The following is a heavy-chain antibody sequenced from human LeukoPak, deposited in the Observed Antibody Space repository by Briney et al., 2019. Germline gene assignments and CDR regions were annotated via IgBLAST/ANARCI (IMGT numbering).Heavy chain of an antibody. J-gene: IGHJ3*02. CDR1: GYTFNSYG. CDR2: ISAYNGHT. Sequence: ASVKVSCKASGYTFNSYGISWVRQAPGQGLEWMGWISAYNGHTNYAQKLQGRVTMTTDTSTSTAYMELRSLRSDDTAVYYCARVNGYYYDSSGYYLEAFDIWGQGTMVTVSS. V-gene: IGHV1-18*01. D-gene: IGHD3-22*01. CDR3: ARVNGYYYDSSGYYLEAFDI.